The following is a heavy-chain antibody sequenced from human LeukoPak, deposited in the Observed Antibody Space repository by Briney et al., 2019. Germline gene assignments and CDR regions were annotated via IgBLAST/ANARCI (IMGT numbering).Heavy chain of an antibody. D-gene: IGHD5-18*01. V-gene: IGHV3-30-3*01. J-gene: IGHJ4*02. CDR3: AKVQEGYSWSIASY. Sequence: GGSLRLSCAASGFTFSSYAMHWVRQAPGKGLEWVAVISFDGSHKFYADSVKGRFTISRDNSKNTLYLQMNSLRAEDTAVYYCAKVQEGYSWSIASYWGQGTLVTVSS. CDR1: GFTFSSYA. CDR2: ISFDGSHK.